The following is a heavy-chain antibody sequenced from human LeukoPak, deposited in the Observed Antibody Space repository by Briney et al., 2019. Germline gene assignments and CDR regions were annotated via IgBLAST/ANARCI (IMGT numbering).Heavy chain of an antibody. CDR1: GGSISSYY. CDR3: ARDLHDSSGYYSRYYYYYMDV. Sequence: SETLSLTCTVSGGSISSYYWSWIRQPPGKGLEWIGYIYYSGSTTYNPSLKSRVTISVDTSKNQFSLKLSSVTAADTAVYYCARDLHDSSGYYSRYYYYYMDVWGKGTTVTISS. J-gene: IGHJ6*03. CDR2: IYYSGST. D-gene: IGHD3-22*01. V-gene: IGHV4-59*01.